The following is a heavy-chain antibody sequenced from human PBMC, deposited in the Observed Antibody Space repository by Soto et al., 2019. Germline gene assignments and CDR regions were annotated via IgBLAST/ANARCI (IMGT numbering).Heavy chain of an antibody. J-gene: IGHJ4*02. D-gene: IGHD3-22*01. V-gene: IGHV1-3*01. CDR2: INAGNGNT. CDR1: GYTFTRYA. Sequence: QVQLVQSGAEVKKPGASVKVSCKASGYTFTRYAMHWVRQAPGQRLEWMGWINAGNGNTKYSQKFQGRVTITRDTSASPAYMEVSSLRSEDTAVYYCARGDYYDIHDYWGQGTLVTVSS. CDR3: ARGDYYDIHDY.